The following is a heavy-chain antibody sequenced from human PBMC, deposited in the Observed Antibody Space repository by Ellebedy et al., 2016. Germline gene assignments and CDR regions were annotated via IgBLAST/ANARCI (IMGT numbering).Heavy chain of an antibody. Sequence: GESLKISXAASGFTFSNYAMSWVRQAPGKGLEWVSAISGSGGSTYYADSVKGRFTISRDNSKNTLFLQMNSLRAEDTAVYYCARRPTSGSYYFEYWGQGTLVTVSS. CDR3: ARRPTSGSYYFEY. CDR2: ISGSGGST. CDR1: GFTFSNYA. D-gene: IGHD3-10*01. V-gene: IGHV3-23*01. J-gene: IGHJ4*02.